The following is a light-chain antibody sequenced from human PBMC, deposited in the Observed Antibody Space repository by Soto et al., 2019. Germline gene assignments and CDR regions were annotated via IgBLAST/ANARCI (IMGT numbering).Light chain of an antibody. V-gene: IGKV1-17*01. J-gene: IGKJ1*01. CDR3: QQYHSYWT. Sequence: TQITQSQFSLSASVGEKIIITCRASRDVGSDVSWYQQKPGQAPKLVIYAASNLYTGVPSRFSGRRSGTEFTLTISSLQPEDFSTYYCQQYHSYWTFGQGTKVDI. CDR2: AAS. CDR1: RDVGSD.